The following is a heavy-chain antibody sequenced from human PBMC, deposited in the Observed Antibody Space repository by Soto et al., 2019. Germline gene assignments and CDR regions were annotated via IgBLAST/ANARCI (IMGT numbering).Heavy chain of an antibody. D-gene: IGHD6-19*01. J-gene: IGHJ4*02. CDR1: GDSVSSNTAA. CDR2: TYYRSNWRH. Sequence: SQTLSLTCAISGDSVSSNTAAWNWIRSSPSRGLEWLGRTYYRSNWRHDYAVSVKSRISVNPDTSKNHFSLQLNSVTPDDTAVYYCARGVAGSGFDLWGQGTLVTVSS. CDR3: ARGVAGSGFDL. V-gene: IGHV6-1*01.